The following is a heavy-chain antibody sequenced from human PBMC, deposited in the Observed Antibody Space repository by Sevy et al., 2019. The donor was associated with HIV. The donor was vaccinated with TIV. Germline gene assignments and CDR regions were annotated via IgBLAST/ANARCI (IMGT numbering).Heavy chain of an antibody. J-gene: IGHJ4*02. D-gene: IGHD4-4*01. CDR2: ISGSGGST. V-gene: IGHV3-23*01. CDR3: AKAPAPTPDYSKVDY. Sequence: GGSLRLSCAASGFTFSSYAMSWVRQAPGKGLEWVSAISGSGGSTYYADSVKDRFTISRDNSKNTLYLQMNSLRAEDTAVYYCAKAPAPTPDYSKVDYWGQGTLVTVSS. CDR1: GFTFSSYA.